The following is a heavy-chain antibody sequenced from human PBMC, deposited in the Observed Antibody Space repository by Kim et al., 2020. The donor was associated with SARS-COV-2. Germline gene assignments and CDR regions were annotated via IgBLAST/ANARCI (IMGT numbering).Heavy chain of an antibody. CDR3: AREGWGDSGY. V-gene: IGHV4-31*02. Sequence: STYYNPSLKSRVTIAVDTSKNQFSLKLSSVTAADTAVYYCAREGWGDSGYWGQGTLVTVSS. D-gene: IGHD2-21*02. CDR2: ST. J-gene: IGHJ4*02.